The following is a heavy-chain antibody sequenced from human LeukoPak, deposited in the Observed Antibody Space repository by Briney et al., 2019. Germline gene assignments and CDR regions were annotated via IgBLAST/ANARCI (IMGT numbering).Heavy chain of an antibody. CDR1: GDTFTNYW. Sequence: GESLKISCQDSGDTFTNYWIGWVRQMPGQGLEWMGSIYSGDLDARYSPSFQGQVTISVDKSINTAYLQWSSLKASDTAMYYCARRDSSGSLGYWGQGTLVTVSS. V-gene: IGHV5-51*01. J-gene: IGHJ4*02. CDR2: IYSGDLDA. D-gene: IGHD6-19*01. CDR3: ARRDSSGSLGY.